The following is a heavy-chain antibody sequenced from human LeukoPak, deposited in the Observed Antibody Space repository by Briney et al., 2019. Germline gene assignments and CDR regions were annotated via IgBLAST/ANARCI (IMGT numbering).Heavy chain of an antibody. D-gene: IGHD1-1*01. Sequence: ASVKVSFKASGYTFTSYYMYWVRQAPGQGLEWMGIINPSGGSTSYGQKFQGRVTITRDTSTSTVYMELSSLRSEDTAVYYCAGEKLGTTQGPIDYWGQGTLVTVSS. CDR3: AGEKLGTTQGPIDY. J-gene: IGHJ4*02. CDR2: INPSGGST. CDR1: GYTFTSYY. V-gene: IGHV1-46*01.